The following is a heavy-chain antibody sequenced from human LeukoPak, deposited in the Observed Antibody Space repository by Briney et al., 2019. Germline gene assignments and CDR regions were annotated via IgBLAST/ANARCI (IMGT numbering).Heavy chain of an antibody. J-gene: IGHJ4*02. CDR1: GFTFSSYS. V-gene: IGHV3-48*01. CDR3: ARVIVFMSTGPHLDY. CDR2: ISSSSTI. Sequence: GGSLRLSCAASGFTFSSYSMNWVRQAPGKGLEWVSYISSSSTIYYADSVKGRFTISRDNAKNSLYLQMNSLRAEDTAVYYCARVIVFMSTGPHLDYWGQGTLAIVSS. D-gene: IGHD3-16*01.